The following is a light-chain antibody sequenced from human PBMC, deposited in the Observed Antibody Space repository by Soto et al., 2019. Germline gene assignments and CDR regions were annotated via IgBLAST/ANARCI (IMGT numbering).Light chain of an antibody. V-gene: IGKV3-20*01. CDR1: QSVSSSY. CDR2: GAS. J-gene: IGKJ5*01. CDR3: QQYGSPPIT. Sequence: EIVVMQSPATLSLSPGERATLSCRASQSVSSSYLAWYQQKPGQAPRLLIYGASSRATGIPDRFSGSGSGTDFTLTISRLEPEDFAVYYCQQYGSPPITFGQGTRLEI.